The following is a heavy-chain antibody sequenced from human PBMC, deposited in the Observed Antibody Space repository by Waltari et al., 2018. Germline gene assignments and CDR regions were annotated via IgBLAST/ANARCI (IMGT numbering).Heavy chain of an antibody. CDR2: MKREVDGGTA. CDR1: GYPFHYAW. J-gene: IGHJ4*02. CDR3: VRESSGNDI. V-gene: IGHV3-15*01. Sequence: QLVQSGGGLVMPGESLRLTCVGSGYPFHYAWMSWGRQAQGKGLEGMGRMKREVDGGTAESLESVKDRFTTSRDDSKNTLYLQMNGMKSEDSAVYFCVRESSGNDIWGQGTLVTVSS.